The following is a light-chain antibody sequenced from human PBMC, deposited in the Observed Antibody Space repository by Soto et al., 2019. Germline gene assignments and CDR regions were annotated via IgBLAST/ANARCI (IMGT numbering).Light chain of an antibody. CDR2: GAS. V-gene: IGKV3-15*01. CDR1: QSVNHN. CDR3: QQYDNWTLP. Sequence: ERVMTQSPDTLSASPGERVSLSCRASQSVNHNLAWYQQKPGQAPRLLIYGASTRATGTPVRFSGSGSGTESNLEVSRLQCEDFEVYYCQQYDNWTLPVGGGTKVDIK. J-gene: IGKJ4*01.